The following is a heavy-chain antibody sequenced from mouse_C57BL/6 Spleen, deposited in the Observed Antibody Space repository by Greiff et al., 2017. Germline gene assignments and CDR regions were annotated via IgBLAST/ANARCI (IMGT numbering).Heavy chain of an antibody. CDR2: IWSGGST. V-gene: IGHV2-2*01. D-gene: IGHD4-1*01. Sequence: QVQLQQSGPGLVQPSQSLSITCTVSGFSLTSYGVHWVRQSPGKGLEWLGVIWSGGSTDYNAAFISRLSISKDNSKSQVFFKMNSLQADDTAIYYCARNWANWDPYYFDYWGQGTTLTVSS. J-gene: IGHJ2*01. CDR3: ARNWANWDPYYFDY. CDR1: GFSLTSYG.